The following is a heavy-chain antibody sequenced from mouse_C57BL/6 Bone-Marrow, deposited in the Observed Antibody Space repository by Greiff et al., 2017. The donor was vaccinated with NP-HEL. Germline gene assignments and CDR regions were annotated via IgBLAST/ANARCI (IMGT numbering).Heavy chain of an antibody. CDR2: IDPENGDT. CDR1: GFTFKDDY. J-gene: IGHJ1*03. Sequence: VQLQQSGAELVRPGASVKLSCTASGFTFKDDYMHWVKQRPEQGLEWIGWIDPENGDTEYASKFQGKATITADTSSNTAYLQLSSLTSEDTAAYYCTAFSFITPVVSYFDVADTGTTITVSA. CDR3: TAFSFITPVVSYFDV. V-gene: IGHV14-4*01. D-gene: IGHD1-1*01.